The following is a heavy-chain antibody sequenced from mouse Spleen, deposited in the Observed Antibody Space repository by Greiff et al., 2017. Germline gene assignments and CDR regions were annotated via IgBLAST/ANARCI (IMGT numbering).Heavy chain of an antibody. CDR2: ISSGGSYT. CDR1: GFTFSSYA. V-gene: IGHV5-9-1*01. J-gene: IGHJ3*01. CDR3: ARRIYYDYDEGFAY. D-gene: IGHD2-4*01. Sequence: EVMLVESGGGLVKPGGSLKLSCAASGFTFSSYAMSWVRQTPEKRLEWVATISSGGSYTYYPDSVKGRFTISRDNAKNTLYLQMSSLRSEDTAMYYCARRIYYDYDEGFAYWGQGTLVTVSA.